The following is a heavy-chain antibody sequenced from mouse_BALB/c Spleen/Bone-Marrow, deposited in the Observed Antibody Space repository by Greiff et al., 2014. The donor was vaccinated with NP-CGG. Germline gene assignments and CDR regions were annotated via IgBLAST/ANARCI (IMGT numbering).Heavy chain of an antibody. V-gene: IGHV1-7*01. CDR3: ARGNPLYAMDY. Sequence: QVQLQQSGAELAKPGASVKMSCKASGYTFTSYWMYWVKQRPGQGLEWIGYINPSTGYTDYNQKFNDKATLTADKSSSTAYMQLSSLTSKDSAVYYCARGNPLYAMDYWGQGTSVTVSS. CDR2: INPSTGYT. CDR1: GYTFTSYW. J-gene: IGHJ4*01. D-gene: IGHD2-1*01.